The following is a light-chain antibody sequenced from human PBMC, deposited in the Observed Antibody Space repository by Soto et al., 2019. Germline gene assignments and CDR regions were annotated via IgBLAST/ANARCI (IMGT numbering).Light chain of an antibody. CDR3: QQYYTWPS. CDR1: QSLFDSDDGTTY. CDR2: TLS. V-gene: IGKV2-40*01. Sequence: IVMTKTPLSLPVTPGAPASISCRSSQSLFDSDDGTTYLDWYLQKPGQSPQLLIYTLSYRASGVPDRFSGSGSGTEFTLTISSLESEDFAVYYCQQYYTWPSFGQGTRLENK. J-gene: IGKJ5*01.